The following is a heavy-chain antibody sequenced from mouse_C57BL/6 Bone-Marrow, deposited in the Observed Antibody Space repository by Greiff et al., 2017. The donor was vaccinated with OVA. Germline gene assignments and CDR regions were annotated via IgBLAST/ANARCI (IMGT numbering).Heavy chain of an antibody. J-gene: IGHJ1*03. Sequence: VQLQQSGPELVKPGASVKMSCKASGYTFTDYNMHWVKQSHGKSLEWIGYINPNNGGTSYNQKFKGKATLTVNKSSSTAYMELRSLTSEDSAVYYCAREGNYYGSSYWYFDVWGTGTTVTVSS. CDR1: GYTFTDYN. CDR3: AREGNYYGSSYWYFDV. CDR2: INPNNGGT. D-gene: IGHD1-1*01. V-gene: IGHV1-22*01.